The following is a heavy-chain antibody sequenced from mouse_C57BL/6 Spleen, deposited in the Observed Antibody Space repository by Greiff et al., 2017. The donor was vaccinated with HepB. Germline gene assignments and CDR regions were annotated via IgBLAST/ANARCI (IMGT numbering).Heavy chain of an antibody. CDR2: IDPSDSET. J-gene: IGHJ1*03. Sequence: QVQLQQPGAELVRPGSSVKLSCKASGYTFTSYWMHWVKQRPIQGLEWIGNIDPSDSETHYNQKFKDKATLTVDISSSTAYMQLSSLTSEDSAVYYCARRGDYGSSNVRWYFDVWGTGTTVTVSS. D-gene: IGHD1-1*01. V-gene: IGHV1-52*01. CDR1: GYTFTSYW. CDR3: ARRGDYGSSNVRWYFDV.